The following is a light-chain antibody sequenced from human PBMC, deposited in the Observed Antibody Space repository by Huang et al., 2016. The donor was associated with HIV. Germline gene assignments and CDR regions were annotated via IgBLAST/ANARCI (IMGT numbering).Light chain of an antibody. J-gene: IGKJ5*01. Sequence: EIVLTQSPATLSLSPGERATLSCRASQRVSSYLAWYQQKPGQAPRLLIYDASNGATVIPARFSGSGSRADFTLTISSLEPEDFAVYYCQQRSNWRTFGQGTRLEIK. CDR3: QQRSNWRT. CDR2: DAS. CDR1: QRVSSY. V-gene: IGKV3-11*01.